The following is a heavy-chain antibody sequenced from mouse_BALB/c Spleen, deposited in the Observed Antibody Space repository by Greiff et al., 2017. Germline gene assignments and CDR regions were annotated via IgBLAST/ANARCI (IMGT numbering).Heavy chain of an antibody. Sequence: LQQPGSELVRPGASVKLSCKASGYTFTSYWMHWVKQRPGQGLEWIGNIYPGSGSTNYDEKFKSKATLTVDTSSSTAYMQLSSLTSEDSAVYYCTKAYYGPSDYWGQGTTLTVSS. CDR2: IYPGSGST. D-gene: IGHD2-10*01. CDR3: TKAYYGPSDY. J-gene: IGHJ2*01. CDR1: GYTFTSYW. V-gene: IGHV1S22*01.